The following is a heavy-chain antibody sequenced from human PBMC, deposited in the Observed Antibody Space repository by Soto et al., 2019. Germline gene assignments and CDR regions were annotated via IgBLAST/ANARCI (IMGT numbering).Heavy chain of an antibody. Sequence: GGSLRLSCAASGFTFSSYAMSWVRQAPGKGLEWVSAISGSGGSTYYADSVKGRFTISRDNSKNTLYLQMNSLRAEDTAVYYCAKDLREWELPKYYFDYWGQGTLVTVSS. CDR3: AKDLREWELPKYYFDY. J-gene: IGHJ4*02. V-gene: IGHV3-23*01. CDR1: GFTFSSYA. D-gene: IGHD1-26*01. CDR2: ISGSGGST.